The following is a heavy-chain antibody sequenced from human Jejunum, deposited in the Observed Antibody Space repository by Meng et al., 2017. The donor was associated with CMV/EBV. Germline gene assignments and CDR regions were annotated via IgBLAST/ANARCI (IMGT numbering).Heavy chain of an antibody. CDR1: FCLFG. CDR2: ISGSGGAT. CDR3: AKVPGRDLLRTPYYFDD. V-gene: IGHV3-23*01. D-gene: IGHD1-26*01. Sequence: FCLFGMRWVRQAPGKGLECVSGISGSGGATYHADSVKGRFTISRDTSKNTLYLQMNSLRAEDTAVYYCAKVPGRDLLRTPYYFDDWGQGQLVTVSS. J-gene: IGHJ4*02.